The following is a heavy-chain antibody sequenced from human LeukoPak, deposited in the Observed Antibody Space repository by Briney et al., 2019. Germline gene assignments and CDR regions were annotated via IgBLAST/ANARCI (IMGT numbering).Heavy chain of an antibody. V-gene: IGHV4-28*01. Sequence: SETLFLTCAVSGYSISSSNWWGWIRQPPGKGLEWIGYIYYSGSTYYNPSLKSRVTMSVDTSKNQFSLKLSSVTAVDTAVYYCARKEGHRNVFNYWGQGTLVTVSS. CDR2: IYYSGST. CDR1: GYSISSSNW. J-gene: IGHJ4*02. D-gene: IGHD1-14*01. CDR3: ARKEGHRNVFNY.